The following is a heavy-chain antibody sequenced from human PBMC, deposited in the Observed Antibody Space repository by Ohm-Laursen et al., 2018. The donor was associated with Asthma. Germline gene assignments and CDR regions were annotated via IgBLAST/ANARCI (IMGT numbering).Heavy chain of an antibody. J-gene: IGHJ4*02. CDR2: INAGNGNT. CDR1: GYTFTSYA. Sequence: ASVKASCKASGYTFTSYAMHWVRQAPGQRLEWMGWINAGNGNTKYSQKFQGRVTITRDTSASTAYMELSSLRSEDTAVYYCARDRYYYDSSGYYDYWGQGTMVTVSS. V-gene: IGHV1-3*01. CDR3: ARDRYYYDSSGYYDY. D-gene: IGHD3-22*01.